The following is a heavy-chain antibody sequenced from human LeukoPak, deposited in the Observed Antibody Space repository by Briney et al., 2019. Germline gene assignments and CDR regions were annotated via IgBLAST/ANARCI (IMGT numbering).Heavy chain of an antibody. V-gene: IGHV3-20*04. Sequence: GGSLRLSCAASGFTFDDYGMSWVPQAPGKGLEWVSGINWNGGSTGYAGSVKGRFTISRDNAKNSLYLQMNSLRAEDTAVYYCARDHPDSSRWGAFDYGAQGTLVTVSS. CDR1: GFTFDDYG. CDR3: ARDHPDSSRWGAFDY. D-gene: IGHD6-13*01. CDR2: INWNGGST. J-gene: IGHJ4*02.